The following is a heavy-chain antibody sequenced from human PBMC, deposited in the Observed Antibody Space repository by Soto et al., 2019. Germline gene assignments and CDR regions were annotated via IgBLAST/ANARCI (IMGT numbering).Heavy chain of an antibody. V-gene: IGHV4-31*03. CDR3: ARDPGGYYFDY. CDR1: GGSISSGGYY. D-gene: IGHD2-15*01. J-gene: IGHJ4*02. CDR2: IYYSGST. Sequence: SETLSLTCTVSGGSISSGGYYWSWIRQHPGKGLEWIGYIYYSGSTYYNPSLKSRVTISVDTSKNQFSLKLSSVAAADTAVYYCARDPGGYYFDYWGQGTLATVSS.